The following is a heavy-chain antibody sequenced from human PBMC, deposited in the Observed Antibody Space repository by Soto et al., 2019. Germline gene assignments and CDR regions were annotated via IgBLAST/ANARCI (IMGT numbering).Heavy chain of an antibody. V-gene: IGHV1-24*01. CDR3: ATLLPPPTLYSSSEDGWFDP. J-gene: IGHJ5*02. CDR2: FDPEDGET. CDR1: GYTLTELS. D-gene: IGHD6-6*01. Sequence: VASVKVSCKVSGYTLTELSMHWVRQAPGKGLEWMGGFDPEDGETIYAQKFQGRVTMTEDTSTDTAYMELSSLRSEDTAVYYCATLLPPPTLYSSSEDGWFDPWGQGTLVTVSS.